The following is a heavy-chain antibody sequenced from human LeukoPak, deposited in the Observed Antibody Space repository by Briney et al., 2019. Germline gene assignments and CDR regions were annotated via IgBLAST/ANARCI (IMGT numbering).Heavy chain of an antibody. Sequence: SETLSLTCTVSGGSISSYYWSWIRQPPGKGLEWIGYIYYSGSTNYNPSLKSRVTISVDTSKNQFSLKLSSVTAADTAVYYCARGSQWLVHFDYWGQGTLVTVSS. V-gene: IGHV4-59*01. CDR1: GGSISSYY. CDR3: ARGSQWLVHFDY. D-gene: IGHD6-19*01. J-gene: IGHJ4*02. CDR2: IYYSGST.